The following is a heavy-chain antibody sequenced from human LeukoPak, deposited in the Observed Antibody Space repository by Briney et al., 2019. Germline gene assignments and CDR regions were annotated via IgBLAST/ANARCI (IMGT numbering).Heavy chain of an antibody. J-gene: IGHJ4*02. CDR3: ARGTTESSWYTYYFDY. CDR2: IIPIFGTA. CDR1: GGTFSSYA. V-gene: IGHV1-69*13. D-gene: IGHD6-13*01. Sequence: SVKVSCKASGGTFSSYAISWVRQAPGQGLEWMGGIIPIFGTATYAQKFQGRVTITADESTSTAYMDLSRLRSEDTAVYYCARGTTESSWYTYYFDYWGQGTLVTVSS.